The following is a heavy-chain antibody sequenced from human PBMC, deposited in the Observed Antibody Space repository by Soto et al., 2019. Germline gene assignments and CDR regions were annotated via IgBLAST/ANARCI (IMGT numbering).Heavy chain of an antibody. J-gene: IGHJ6*02. Sequence: SETLSLTCTVSGVSISGSRYYWGWIRQPPGRGLEWIGNIYYSGSTYYTPALKSRVTLSVDTSKNQFSLNLNSVTAADTAVYYYALDVWGQGTTVTVSS. CDR2: IYYSGST. V-gene: IGHV4-39*01. CDR1: GVSISGSRYY. CDR3: ALDV.